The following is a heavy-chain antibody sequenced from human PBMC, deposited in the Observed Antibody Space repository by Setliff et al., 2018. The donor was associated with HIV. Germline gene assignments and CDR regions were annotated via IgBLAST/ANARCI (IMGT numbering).Heavy chain of an antibody. CDR3: ARGIGPLPNWENFYYSMDV. Sequence: SETLSLTCTVSGGSISSSSYYWGWIRQPPGKGLEWIGSIYYSGSTYSNPSLKSRVTISSDTSKNQISLKLNSVTAADTAVYYCARGIGPLPNWENFYYSMDVWGKGTTVTVSS. J-gene: IGHJ6*03. D-gene: IGHD1-26*01. V-gene: IGHV4-39*01. CDR1: GGSISSSSYY. CDR2: IYYSGST.